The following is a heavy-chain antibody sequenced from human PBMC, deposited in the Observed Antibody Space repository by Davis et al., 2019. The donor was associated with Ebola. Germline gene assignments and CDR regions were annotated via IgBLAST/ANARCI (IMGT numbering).Heavy chain of an antibody. CDR3: ARERWGSGWYPDFDY. CDR1: GFTFSSYG. V-gene: IGHV3-33*01. J-gene: IGHJ4*02. CDR2: IWYDGSNK. Sequence: GESLKISCAASGFTFSSYGMHWVRQAPGKGLEWVAVIWYDGSNKYYADSVKGRFTISRDNSKNTLYLQMNSLRAEDTAVYYCARERWGSGWYPDFDYWGQGTLVTVSS. D-gene: IGHD6-19*01.